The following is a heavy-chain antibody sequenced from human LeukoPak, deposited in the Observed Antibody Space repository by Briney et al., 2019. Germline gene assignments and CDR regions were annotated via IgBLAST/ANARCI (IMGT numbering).Heavy chain of an antibody. Sequence: PGGSLRLSCAASGFTFSNYWMHWVRQAPGKGLVWVSRINTDGSSTTYADSVKGRFTISRYNAKNPLYLQMNRLRGEDTAVYYCARDQTPITADWSFDIWGQGTMVTVSS. J-gene: IGHJ3*02. V-gene: IGHV3-74*03. CDR2: INTDGSST. D-gene: IGHD1-14*01. CDR1: GFTFSNYW. CDR3: ARDQTPITADWSFDI.